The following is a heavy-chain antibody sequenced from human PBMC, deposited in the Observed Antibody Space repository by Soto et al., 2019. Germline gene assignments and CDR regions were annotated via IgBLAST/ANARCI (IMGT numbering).Heavy chain of an antibody. Sequence: QVQLVQSGAEVKKPGSSVKVSCKASGGTFSSYAISWVRQAPGQGLEWMGGIIPISGTANYAQKFQGRVTITADESTSTAYMELRSLTSEDTAVYYCASSQGSSTSVELDYYYYYGMDVWWQDTRVTVTS. CDR2: IIPISGTA. CDR1: GGTFSSYA. V-gene: IGHV1-69*01. D-gene: IGHD2-2*01. J-gene: IGHJ6*01. CDR3: ASSQGSSTSVELDYYYYYGMDV.